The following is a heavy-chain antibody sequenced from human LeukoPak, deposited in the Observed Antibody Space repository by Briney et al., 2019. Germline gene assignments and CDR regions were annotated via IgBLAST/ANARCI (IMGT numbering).Heavy chain of an antibody. J-gene: IGHJ3*02. V-gene: IGHV3-33*08. D-gene: IGHD2-2*01. CDR1: GFTFSSYA. CDR3: AREMAGWIVVVPAATRADAFDI. Sequence: GGSLRLSCAASGFTFSSYAMSWVRQAPGKGLEWVAVIWYDGSNKYYADSVKGRFTISRDNSKNTLYLQMNSLRAEDTAVYYCAREMAGWIVVVPAATRADAFDIWGQGTMVTVSS. CDR2: IWYDGSNK.